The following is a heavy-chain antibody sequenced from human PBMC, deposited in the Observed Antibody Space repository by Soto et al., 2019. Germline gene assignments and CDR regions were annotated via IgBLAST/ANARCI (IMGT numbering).Heavy chain of an antibody. CDR1: GGTCSSYA. CDR3: ARHYDSSGYYYGYYYGMDV. V-gene: IGHV1-69*01. CDR2: IIPIFGTA. D-gene: IGHD3-22*01. Sequence: QVQLVQSGAEVKKPGSSVKVSCKASGGTCSSYAISWVRQAPGQGLEWMGGIIPIFGTANYAQKFQGRVTITADESTSTAYMELSSLRSEDTAVYYCARHYDSSGYYYGYYYGMDVWGQGTTVTVSS. J-gene: IGHJ6*02.